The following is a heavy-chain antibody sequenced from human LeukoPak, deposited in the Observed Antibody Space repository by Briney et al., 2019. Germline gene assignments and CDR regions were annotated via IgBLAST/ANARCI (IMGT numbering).Heavy chain of an antibody. CDR3: ARDGIAAAGTGLNWFDP. D-gene: IGHD6-13*01. CDR2: INHSGST. Sequence: SETLSLTCAVYGGSFSGYYWTWIRQPPGKGLEWIGEINHSGSTNYNPSLKSGLTISVDTSKNQFSLKLNSVTAADTAVYYCARDGIAAAGTGLNWFDPWGQGTLVTVSS. CDR1: GGSFSGYY. J-gene: IGHJ5*02. V-gene: IGHV4-34*01.